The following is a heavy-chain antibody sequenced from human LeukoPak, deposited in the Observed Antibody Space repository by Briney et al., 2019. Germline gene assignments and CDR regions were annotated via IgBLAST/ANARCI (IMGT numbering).Heavy chain of an antibody. Sequence: SETLSLTCTVSGGSISSYYWSWIRQSPGKGLEWIGYIYYSGSTNYNPSLKSRVTISVDTSKNQFSLKLSSVTAADTAVYYCASGVYSSSYFDHWGQGTLVTVSS. D-gene: IGHD6-6*01. CDR3: ASGVYSSSYFDH. J-gene: IGHJ4*02. CDR2: IYYSGST. V-gene: IGHV4-59*01. CDR1: GGSISSYY.